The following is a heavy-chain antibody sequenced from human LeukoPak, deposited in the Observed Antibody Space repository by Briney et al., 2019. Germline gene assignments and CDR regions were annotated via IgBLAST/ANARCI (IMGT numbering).Heavy chain of an antibody. V-gene: IGHV4-39*01. D-gene: IGHD2-2*01. J-gene: IGHJ4*02. CDR3: ARQEVYCSSTSCYARGYSYGTFFDY. CDR1: GDSISSSSYY. Sequence: SETLSLTCTVSGDSISSSSYYWGRIRQPPGKGLEWIGTIYYSGSTYYNPSLKSRVTISVDTSKNQFSLKLSSVTAADTAVYYCARQEVYCSSTSCYARGYSYGTFFDYWGQGTLVTVSS. CDR2: IYYSGST.